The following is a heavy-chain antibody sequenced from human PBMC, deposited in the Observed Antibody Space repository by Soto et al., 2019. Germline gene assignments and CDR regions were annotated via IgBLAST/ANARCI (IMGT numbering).Heavy chain of an antibody. CDR2: IYYSGST. Sequence: RLSETLSLTCTVSGGSISSYYWSWIRQPPGKGLEWIGYIYYSGSTNYNPSLKSRVTISVDTSKNQFSLKLSSVTAADTAVYYCARSAQQHLPVVRNWFDPWGQGTLVTVSS. J-gene: IGHJ5*02. V-gene: IGHV4-59*01. CDR1: GGSISSYY. D-gene: IGHD2-21*01. CDR3: ARSAQQHLPVVRNWFDP.